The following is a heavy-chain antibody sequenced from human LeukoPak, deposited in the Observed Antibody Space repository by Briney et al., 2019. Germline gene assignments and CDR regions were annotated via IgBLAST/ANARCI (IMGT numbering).Heavy chain of an antibody. D-gene: IGHD3-3*01. CDR1: SFSISSYY. V-gene: IGHV4-59*12. CDR2: IYYSGST. CDR3: ARDIPSGYHDY. Sequence: SETLPLTCTVSSFSISSYYWSWIRQPPGKGLEWIGYIYYSGSTNYNPSLKSRVTISVDTSKNQFSLKLSSVTAADTAVYYCARDIPSGYHDYWGQGTLVTVSS. J-gene: IGHJ4*02.